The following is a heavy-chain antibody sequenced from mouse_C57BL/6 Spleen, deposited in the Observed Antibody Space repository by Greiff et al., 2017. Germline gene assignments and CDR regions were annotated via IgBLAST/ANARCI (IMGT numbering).Heavy chain of an antibody. D-gene: IGHD2-4*01. CDR2: IYPRDCST. CDR1: GYTFTSYD. Sequence: QVQLQQSGPELVKPGASVKLSCKASGYTFTSYDINWVKQRPGQGLEWIGWIYPRDCSTKYNEKFKGKATLTVDTSSSTAYMELHSLTSEDSAVYFCARYYDYWGQGTLVTVSA. J-gene: IGHJ3*01. CDR3: ARYYDY. V-gene: IGHV1-85*01.